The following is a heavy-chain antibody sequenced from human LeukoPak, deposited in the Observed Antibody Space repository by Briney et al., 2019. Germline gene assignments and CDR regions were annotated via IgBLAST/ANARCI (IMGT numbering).Heavy chain of an antibody. J-gene: IGHJ4*02. CDR2: ISYDGSNK. Sequence: GGSLRLSCAASGFTFSSYGMHWVRQAPGKGLEWVAVISYDGSNKYYADSVKGRFTISRDNSKNTLYLQINSLRAEDTAVYYCAKDDRVLYYFDYWGQGTLVTVSS. CDR1: GFTFSSYG. CDR3: AKDDRVLYYFDY. V-gene: IGHV3-30*18.